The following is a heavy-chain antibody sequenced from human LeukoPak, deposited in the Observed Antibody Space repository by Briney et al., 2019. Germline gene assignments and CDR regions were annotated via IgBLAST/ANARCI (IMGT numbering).Heavy chain of an antibody. J-gene: IGHJ4*02. V-gene: IGHV3-7*03. CDR2: IKQDGSEK. CDR1: GFTFSNSW. Sequence: GGSLRLSCAASGFTFSNSWMSWARQAPGKGLEWVANIKQDGSEKYYVDSVKGRFTISRDNAKNSLYLQMNSLRAEDTAVYYCARDRPYGDCSGYWGQGTLVTVSS. D-gene: IGHD4/OR15-4a*01. CDR3: ARDRPYGDCSGY.